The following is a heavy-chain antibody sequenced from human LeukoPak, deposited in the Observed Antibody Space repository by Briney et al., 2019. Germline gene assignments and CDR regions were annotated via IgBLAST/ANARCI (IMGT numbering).Heavy chain of an antibody. Sequence: GGSLRLSCAASGFTFSNYMMHWVRQAPGKGLVWVSRIKSDGITITYADSVKGRFTISRDNAKNSLYLQMNSLRAEDTALYYCAKGTDIDDAFDIWGQGTMVTVSS. CDR2: IKSDGITI. V-gene: IGHV3-74*01. CDR3: AKGTDIDDAFDI. J-gene: IGHJ3*02. CDR1: GFTFSNYM.